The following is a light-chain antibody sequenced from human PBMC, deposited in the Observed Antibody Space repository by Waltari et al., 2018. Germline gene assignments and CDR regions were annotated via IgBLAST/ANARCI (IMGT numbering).Light chain of an antibody. CDR2: GAS. Sequence: ETVLTQSPGTLSLSPGERATLSCRASQSVTSIALSWYKQKPGQAPSLLIYGASRRATGIPDRCIGSGSGTDFTLTISRLEPEDFAVYYCQHYDGLVVTFGGGTKVEI. J-gene: IGKJ4*01. V-gene: IGKV3-20*01. CDR3: QHYDGLVVT. CDR1: QSVTSIA.